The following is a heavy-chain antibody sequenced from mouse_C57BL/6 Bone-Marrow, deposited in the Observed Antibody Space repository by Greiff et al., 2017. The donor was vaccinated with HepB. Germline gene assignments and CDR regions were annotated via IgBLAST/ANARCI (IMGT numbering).Heavy chain of an antibody. V-gene: IGHV1-55*01. J-gene: IGHJ2*01. CDR3: VYYYGSSVDY. CDR1: GYTFTSYW. CDR2: IYPGSGST. Sequence: VKLQQSGAELVKPGASVKMSCKASGYTFTSYWITWVKQRPGQGLEWIGDIYPGSGSTNYNEKFKSKATLTVDTSSSTAYMQLSILTSEDSAVYYCVYYYGSSVDYWGQGTTLTVTS. D-gene: IGHD1-1*01.